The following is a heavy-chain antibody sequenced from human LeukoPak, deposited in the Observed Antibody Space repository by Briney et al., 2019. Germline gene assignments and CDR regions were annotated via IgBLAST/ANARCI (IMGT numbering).Heavy chain of an antibody. CDR2: IRHDGSSK. CDR3: ARDYGGSSPFDY. CDR1: GFSFSTYG. Sequence: GGSLRLSCVASGFSFSTYGMHWVRQAPGKGLEWVAFIRHDGSSKYYADSVKGRFTISRDSSKDTLYLQMNSLRAEDTAVYYCARDYGGSSPFDYWGQGTLVTVSS. D-gene: IGHD4-23*01. J-gene: IGHJ4*02. V-gene: IGHV3-30*02.